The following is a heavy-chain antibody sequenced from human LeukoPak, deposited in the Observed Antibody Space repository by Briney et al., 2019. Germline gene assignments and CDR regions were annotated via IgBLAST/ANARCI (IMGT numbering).Heavy chain of an antibody. D-gene: IGHD5-12*01. CDR2: INTNTGNP. CDR3: ARAGYSDYVNGPGGFFDY. J-gene: IGHJ4*02. V-gene: IGHV7-4-1*02. Sequence: ASVKVSCKASGYTFTSYAMNWVRQAPGQGLEWMGWINTNTGNPTYAQGFTGRFVFSLDTSVSTAYLQISSLKAEDTAVYYCARAGYSDYVNGPGGFFDYWGQGTLVTVSS. CDR1: GYTFTSYA.